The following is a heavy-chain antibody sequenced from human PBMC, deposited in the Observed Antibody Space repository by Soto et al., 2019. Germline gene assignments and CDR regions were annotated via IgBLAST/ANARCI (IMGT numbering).Heavy chain of an antibody. CDR3: ASLVGAYNWFDP. CDR1: GGSISSSSYY. Sequence: PSETLSLSYTVSGGSISSSSYYWGWIRQPPGKGLEWIGSIYYSGSTYYNPSLKSRVTISVDTSKNQFSLKLSSVTAADTAVYYCASLVGAYNWFDPWGQGTLVTVSS. V-gene: IGHV4-39*01. J-gene: IGHJ5*02. D-gene: IGHD1-26*01. CDR2: IYYSGST.